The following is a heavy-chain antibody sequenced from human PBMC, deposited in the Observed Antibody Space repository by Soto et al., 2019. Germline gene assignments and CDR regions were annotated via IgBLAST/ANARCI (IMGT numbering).Heavy chain of an antibody. V-gene: IGHV3-53*01. CDR1: GFTVSSNY. Sequence: GGSLRLSCAASGFTVSSNYMSWVRQAPGKGLEWVSVIYSGGSTYYADSVKGRFTISRDNSKNTLYLQMNSLRAEDTAVYYCARAPTGTYYYYYGMDVWGQGTTVTVSS. CDR3: ARAPTGTYYYYYGMDV. CDR2: IYSGGST. D-gene: IGHD1-1*01. J-gene: IGHJ6*02.